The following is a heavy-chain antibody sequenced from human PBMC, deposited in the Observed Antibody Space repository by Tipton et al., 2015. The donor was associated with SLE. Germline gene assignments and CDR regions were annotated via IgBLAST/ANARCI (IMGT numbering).Heavy chain of an antibody. D-gene: IGHD5-12*01. CDR3: AKVPGYSGYDFAFDI. CDR1: GFTFDDYA. CDR2: ISWNSGSI. J-gene: IGHJ3*02. V-gene: IGHV3-9*01. Sequence: SLRFSCAASGFTFDDYAMHWVRQAPGKGLEWVSGISWNSGSIGYADSVKGRFTISRDNAKNSLYLQMNSLRAEDTALYYCAKVPGYSGYDFAFDIWGQGTMVTVSS.